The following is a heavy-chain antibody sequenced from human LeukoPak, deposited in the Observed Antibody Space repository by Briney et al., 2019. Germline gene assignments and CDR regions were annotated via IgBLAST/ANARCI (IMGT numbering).Heavy chain of an antibody. CDR3: ATGKYDSSDYSGGWYYFDY. D-gene: IGHD3-22*01. V-gene: IGHV4-34*01. CDR1: GGSFSGYY. CDR2: INHSGSA. Sequence: SETLSLTCAVFGGSFSGYYWTWIRQSPGKGLEWIGQINHSGSANYNRSFKSRVTITIESSKNQFSLELSSVTAADSAMYYCATGKYDSSDYSGGWYYFDYWGQGTLVTVSS. J-gene: IGHJ4*02.